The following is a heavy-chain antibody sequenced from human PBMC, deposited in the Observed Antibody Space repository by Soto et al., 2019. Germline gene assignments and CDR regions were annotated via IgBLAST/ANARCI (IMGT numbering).Heavy chain of an antibody. CDR3: AKDRRDGEYTSVYDF. CDR1: GFRFSDYG. V-gene: IGHV3-30*18. CDR2: MSCDGNNK. D-gene: IGHD4-17*01. J-gene: IGHJ4*02. Sequence: QVQLAESGGGVVQPGRSLRLSCIGSGFRFSDYGMHWVRQAPGKGLEWVAVMSCDGNNKYSADSVKGRFIISRDNSKNTLYMQMNSLRAEDSAVYYCAKDRRDGEYTSVYDFWGQGTMVTVSS.